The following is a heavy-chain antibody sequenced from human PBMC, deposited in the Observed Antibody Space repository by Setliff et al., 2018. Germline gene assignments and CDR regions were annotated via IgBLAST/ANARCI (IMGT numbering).Heavy chain of an antibody. Sequence: SETLSLTCAVYGGSFSGYYWNWIRQAPGKGLEWIGEINHRGTTSYTPSLKGRVTISVDTSKNLFSLKPSSVTAAGTAVYFCARGPRFDYESPTYRRRFDPWGQGTAVTVSS. CDR2: INHRGTT. CDR3: ARGPRFDYESPTYRRRFDP. J-gene: IGHJ5*02. V-gene: IGHV4-34*01. D-gene: IGHD3-22*01. CDR1: GGSFSGYY.